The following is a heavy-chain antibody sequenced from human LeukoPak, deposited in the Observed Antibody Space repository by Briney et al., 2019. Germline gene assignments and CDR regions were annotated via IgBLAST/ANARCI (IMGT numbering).Heavy chain of an antibody. CDR3: AREGSAAAGTILYYYYYYGMDV. CDR1: GLTFSSYS. D-gene: IGHD6-13*01. CDR2: ISSSSSYI. J-gene: IGHJ6*02. Sequence: GGSLRLSCAASGLTFSSYSMNWVRQAPGKGLEWVSSISSSSSYIYYADSVKGRFTISRDNAKNSLYPQMNSLRAEDTAVYYCAREGSAAAGTILYYYYYYGMDVWGQGTTVTVSS. V-gene: IGHV3-21*01.